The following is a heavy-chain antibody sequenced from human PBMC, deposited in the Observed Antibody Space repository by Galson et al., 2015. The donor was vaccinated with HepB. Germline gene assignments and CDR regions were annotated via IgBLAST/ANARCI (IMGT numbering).Heavy chain of an antibody. CDR2: IWYDGSNK. D-gene: IGHD6-13*01. CDR1: GFTFSSYG. Sequence: SLRLSCAASGFTFSSYGMHWVRQAPGKGLEWVAVIWYDGSNKYYADSVKGRFTISRDNSKNTLYLQMNSLRAEDTAVYYCARARGVEEAADDYWGQGTPVTVSS. CDR3: ARARGVEEAADDY. V-gene: IGHV3-33*08. J-gene: IGHJ4*02.